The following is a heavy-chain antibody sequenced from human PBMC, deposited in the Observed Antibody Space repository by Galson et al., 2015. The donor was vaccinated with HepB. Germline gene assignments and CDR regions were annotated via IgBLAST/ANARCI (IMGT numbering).Heavy chain of an antibody. Sequence: ETLSLTCSVSGGSIPSTTYYWGWIRQPPGKGLEWIGNVHYRGSTNYNPSLKRRVTISVDTSKNTFSLRLSSLTTADTAVYYCAREVSGNAGGGGMDVWGQGTTVTVSS. CDR2: VHYRGST. V-gene: IGHV4-39*07. D-gene: IGHD5-12*01. J-gene: IGHJ6*02. CDR3: AREVSGNAGGGGMDV. CDR1: GGSIPSTTYY.